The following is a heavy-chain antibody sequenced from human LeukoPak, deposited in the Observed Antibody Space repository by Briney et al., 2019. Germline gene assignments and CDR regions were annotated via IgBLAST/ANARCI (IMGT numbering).Heavy chain of an antibody. D-gene: IGHD3-10*01. J-gene: IGHJ6*02. CDR2: INPSGGST. V-gene: IGHV1-46*01. Sequence: ASVKVSCKASGYTFTSYYMHWVRQAPGQGLEWMGIINPSGGSTSYAQKFQGRVTMTRDTSTSTVYMELSSLRSEDTAVYYCARDWGHLSCYGSGVDVWGQGTTVTVSS. CDR3: ARDWGHLSCYGSGVDV. CDR1: GYTFTSYY.